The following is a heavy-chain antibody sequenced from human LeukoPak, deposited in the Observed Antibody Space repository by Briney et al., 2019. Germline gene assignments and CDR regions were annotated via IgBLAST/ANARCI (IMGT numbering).Heavy chain of an antibody. D-gene: IGHD4-17*01. CDR1: GFTVSSNY. J-gene: IGHJ4*02. V-gene: IGHV3-23*01. Sequence: GGSLRLSCAASGFTVSSNYMSWVRQAPGKGLEWVSAISGSGGSTYYADSVKGRFTISRDNSKNTLYLQMNSLRAEDTAVYYCAKEKTLYGAIDYWGQGTLVTVSS. CDR2: ISGSGGST. CDR3: AKEKTLYGAIDY.